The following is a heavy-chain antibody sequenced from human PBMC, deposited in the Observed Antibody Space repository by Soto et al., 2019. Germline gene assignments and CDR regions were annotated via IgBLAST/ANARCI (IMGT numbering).Heavy chain of an antibody. V-gene: IGHV1-18*01. D-gene: IGHD3-10*01. Sequence: QVQLVQSGVEVKKPGASVKVSCKASGYTFSNFGMSWVRQAPGHGLEWMGWISTYNGNTRYAQKIQGRVTMTTDTSTSTAYMELRSLTSDDTAVYYCARDFRGGNYPFDFWGQGTLVTVSS. CDR2: ISTYNGNT. J-gene: IGHJ4*02. CDR1: GYTFSNFG. CDR3: ARDFRGGNYPFDF.